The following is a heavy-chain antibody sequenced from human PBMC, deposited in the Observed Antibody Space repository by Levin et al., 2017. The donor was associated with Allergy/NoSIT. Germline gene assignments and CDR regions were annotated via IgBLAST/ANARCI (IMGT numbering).Heavy chain of an antibody. CDR3: ARLRGGSCYFDY. J-gene: IGHJ4*02. Sequence: SETLSLTCTVSGGSISSSSYYWGWIRQPPGKGLEWIGSIYYSGSTYYNPSLKSRVTISVDTSKNQFSLKLSSVTAADTAVYYCARLRGGSCYFDYWGQGTLVTVSS. CDR2: IYYSGST. CDR1: GGSISSSSYY. D-gene: IGHD2-15*01. V-gene: IGHV4-39*01.